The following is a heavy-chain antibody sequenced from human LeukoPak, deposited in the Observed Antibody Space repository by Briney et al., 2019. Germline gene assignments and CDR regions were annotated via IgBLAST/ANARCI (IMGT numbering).Heavy chain of an antibody. CDR1: GFTFSSYG. J-gene: IGHJ4*02. CDR2: IWYDGSNK. V-gene: IGHV3-33*01. D-gene: IGHD3-9*01. Sequence: PGRSLRLSCAASGFTFSSYGMHWVRQAPGKGLEWVAVIWYDGSNKYYADSVKGRFTISRDNSKNTLYLQMNSLRAEDTAVYYCARDGFPGVLAGYFDYWGQGTLVTVSS. CDR3: ARDGFPGVLAGYFDY.